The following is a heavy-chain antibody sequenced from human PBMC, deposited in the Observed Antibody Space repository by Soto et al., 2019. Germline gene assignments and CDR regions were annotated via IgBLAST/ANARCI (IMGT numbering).Heavy chain of an antibody. Sequence: QVQLVESGGGVFQPGRSLRLSCAASGFTFSSYGMQWVRQAPGKGLERVAVIWYDGSNKYYADSVKGRFTISRDNSKNTLYRQMNSLRAEDTAVYYCAREGCSGGSCYPIGEWGQGTLVTVSS. CDR2: IWYDGSNK. V-gene: IGHV3-33*01. CDR3: AREGCSGGSCYPIGE. CDR1: GFTFSSYG. D-gene: IGHD2-15*01. J-gene: IGHJ4*02.